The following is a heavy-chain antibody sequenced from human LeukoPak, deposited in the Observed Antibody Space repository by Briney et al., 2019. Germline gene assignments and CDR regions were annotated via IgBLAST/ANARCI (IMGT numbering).Heavy chain of an antibody. CDR1: GGTFSSYA. Sequence: ASVKVSCRASGGTFSSYAISWVRQAPGQGLEWMGWISAYNGNTNYAQKLQGRVTMTTDTSTSTAYMELRSLRSDDTAVYYCARALSRDYGDYRLGYWGQGTLVTVSS. V-gene: IGHV1-18*01. D-gene: IGHD4-17*01. CDR3: ARALSRDYGDYRLGY. J-gene: IGHJ4*02. CDR2: ISAYNGNT.